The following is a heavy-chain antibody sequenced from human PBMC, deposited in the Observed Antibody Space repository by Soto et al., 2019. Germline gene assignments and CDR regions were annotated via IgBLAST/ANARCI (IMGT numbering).Heavy chain of an antibody. Sequence: SETLSLTCAVYGGSFSGYYWSWIRQPPGKGLEWIGEINHSGSTNYNPSLKSRVTISVDTSKNQFSLKLSSVTAADTAVYYCARGQRGRGYGYYYYYGMDVWGQGTKVTVSS. CDR1: GGSFSGYY. CDR2: INHSGST. D-gene: IGHD5-12*01. V-gene: IGHV4-34*01. CDR3: ARGQRGRGYGYYYYYGMDV. J-gene: IGHJ6*02.